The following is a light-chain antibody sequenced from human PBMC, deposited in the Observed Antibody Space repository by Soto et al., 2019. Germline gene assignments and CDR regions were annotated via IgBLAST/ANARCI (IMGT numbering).Light chain of an antibody. CDR1: QSASNN. V-gene: IGKV3-15*01. CDR3: QQYNKWPIT. Sequence: EIVTTRSPATLSVSPGERATLSGRASQSASNNLAWYQQRPGQAPRLLIYGASTRATGVPARFSGSGSGTDFTLTISSLQSEDSAFYYCQQYNKWPITFGQGTRLEIK. J-gene: IGKJ5*01. CDR2: GAS.